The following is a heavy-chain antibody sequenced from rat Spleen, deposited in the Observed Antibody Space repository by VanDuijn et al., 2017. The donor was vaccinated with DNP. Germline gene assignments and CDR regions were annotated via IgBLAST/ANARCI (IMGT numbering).Heavy chain of an antibody. CDR3: ARHEVAPFDY. CDR2: ISGGGNT. V-gene: IGHV2S12*01. CDR1: GFSLTTYG. D-gene: IGHD1-3*01. Sequence: QVQLRESGPGLVQPSQTLSLTCTVSGFSLTTYGVSWVRQPPGKSLEWIAAISGGGNTYYNSALKSRLSVNRDTSTSQVFLRMNSLQPEDTGTYYCARHEVAPFDYWGQGVMVTVSS. J-gene: IGHJ2*01.